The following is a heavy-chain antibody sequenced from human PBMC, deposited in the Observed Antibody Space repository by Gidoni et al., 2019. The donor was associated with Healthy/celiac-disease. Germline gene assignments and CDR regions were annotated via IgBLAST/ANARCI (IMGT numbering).Heavy chain of an antibody. CDR3: AKCMSYGSGSYYIAYGMDV. V-gene: IGHV3-23*01. J-gene: IGHJ6*02. CDR2: ISGSGGST. CDR1: GFTFSSYA. Sequence: EVQLLESGGGLVQPGGSLRLSCAASGFTFSSYAMSWVRQAPGKGLEWVSAISGSGGSTYYADSVKGRFTISRDNSKNTLYLQMNSLRAEDTAVYYCAKCMSYGSGSYYIAYGMDVWGQGTTVTVS. D-gene: IGHD3-10*01.